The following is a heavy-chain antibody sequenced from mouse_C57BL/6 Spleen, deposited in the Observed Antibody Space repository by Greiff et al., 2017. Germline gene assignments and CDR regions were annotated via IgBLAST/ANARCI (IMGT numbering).Heavy chain of an antibody. CDR1: AYTFPDSE. CDR2: IAPETGGT. D-gene: IGHD3-3*01. V-gene: IGHV1-15*01. Sequence: QVQLQQSGAELARPRPSVTLSSHASAYTFPDSEMLLVKQTPVHGLEWIGAIAPETGGTAYNQKFKGKAILTADKSSSTAYMELRSLTSEDSAVYYCTRWRDHWYFDIRGTEDMVTAS. CDR3: TRWRDHWYFDI. J-gene: IGHJ1*03.